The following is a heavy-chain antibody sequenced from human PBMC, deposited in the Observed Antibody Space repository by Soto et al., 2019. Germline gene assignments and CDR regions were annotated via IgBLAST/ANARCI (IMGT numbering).Heavy chain of an antibody. CDR3: ASSEVGGFGELTAPDY. V-gene: IGHV4-34*01. J-gene: IGHJ4*02. D-gene: IGHD3-10*01. CDR1: GGSFSGYY. CDR2: INHSGST. Sequence: VYGGSFSGYYWSWIRQPPGKGLEWIGEINHSGSTNYNPSLKSRVTISVDTSKNQFSLKLSPVTAADTALYYCASSEVGGFGELTAPDYWGQGALVTVSS.